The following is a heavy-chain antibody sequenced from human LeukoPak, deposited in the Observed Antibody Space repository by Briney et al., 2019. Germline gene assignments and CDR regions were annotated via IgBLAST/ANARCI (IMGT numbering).Heavy chain of an antibody. CDR2: ISAYNDNT. CDR3: ARVYGYCSSTSCYRGLDP. V-gene: IGHV1-18*01. J-gene: IGHJ5*02. CDR1: GYTFTSYG. D-gene: IGHD2-2*03. Sequence: AASVKLSCKASGYTFTSYGISWVRHAPGQGLEWMGWISAYNDNTNYAQKLQGRVTMTTDTSTSTAYMELRSLRSDDTAVYYCARVYGYCSSTSCYRGLDPWGQGTLVTVSS.